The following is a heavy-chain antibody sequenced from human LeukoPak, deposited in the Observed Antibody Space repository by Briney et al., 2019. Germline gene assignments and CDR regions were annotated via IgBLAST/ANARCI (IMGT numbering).Heavy chain of an antibody. CDR2: IRSKADSYTT. D-gene: IGHD6-13*01. Sequence: GGSLRLSCAASGFTFSGSAMHWVRQASGKGLEWLGRIRSKADSYTTAYAASGKGRFIVSRDDSKNTAYLQMNSLKTEDTAVYYCRAAADLNDYWGQGTLVTVSS. CDR1: GFTFSGSA. J-gene: IGHJ4*02. V-gene: IGHV3-73*01. CDR3: RAAADLNDY.